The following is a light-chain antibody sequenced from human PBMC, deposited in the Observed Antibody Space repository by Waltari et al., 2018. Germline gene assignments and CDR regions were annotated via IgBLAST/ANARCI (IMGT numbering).Light chain of an antibody. CDR1: QSLLHSNGNNY. CDR2: RVS. J-gene: IGKJ2*03. V-gene: IGKV2-29*02. Sequence: DIVMTQTPLSLPVTPGEPASISCRSSQSLLHSNGNNYLYWYLQKPGQPPRLLIYRVSNRFSGVPDRFSGSGSGTDFTLKISRVEAEDVGVYYCMQALQTPYSFGQGTKVEIK. CDR3: MQALQTPYS.